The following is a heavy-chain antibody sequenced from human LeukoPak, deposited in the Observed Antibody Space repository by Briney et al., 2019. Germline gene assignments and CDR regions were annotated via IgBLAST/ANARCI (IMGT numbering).Heavy chain of an antibody. CDR3: ARSRSPPIGSSYYYYVDV. J-gene: IGHJ6*03. CDR2: TYYRSKWYS. Sequence: KASQTLSLTCAISGDSVSSTNAAWNWNRQSPSRGLEWLGRTYYRSKWYSDYAVSVRGRITINPDTSKDQFSLQVNSVTPEDTAVYYCARSRSPPIGSSYYYYVDVWDKGTTVTVSS. D-gene: IGHD3-10*01. CDR1: GDSVSSTNAA. V-gene: IGHV6-1*01.